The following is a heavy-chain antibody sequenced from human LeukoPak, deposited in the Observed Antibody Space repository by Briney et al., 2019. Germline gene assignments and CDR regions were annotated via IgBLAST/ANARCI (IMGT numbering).Heavy chain of an antibody. Sequence: SETLSLTCTVSGYSINSGYFWGWIRQPPGKGLEWIGSMFHSGNTYYNPSLESRVTISVDTSKNQFSLKLTSVTAADTAVYYCARGIYDNSGYAPFDYWGQGTLVTVSS. CDR2: MFHSGNT. J-gene: IGHJ4*02. CDR1: GYSINSGYF. V-gene: IGHV4-38-2*02. CDR3: ARGIYDNSGYAPFDY. D-gene: IGHD3-22*01.